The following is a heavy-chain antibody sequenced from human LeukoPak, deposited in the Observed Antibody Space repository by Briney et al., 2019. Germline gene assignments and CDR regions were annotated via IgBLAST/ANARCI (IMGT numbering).Heavy chain of an antibody. CDR3: ARGGARYCSSTSCYADY. CDR1: GYTFTNYY. V-gene: IGHV1-46*01. Sequence: ASVKVSCKASGYTFTNYYIHWVRQALGQGPERMGIINPSGGYTTYAQGFQGRVTMTRDTSTSTVYMELSSLRSEDTAVYYCARGGARYCSSTSCYADYWGQGTLVTVSS. CDR2: INPSGGYT. J-gene: IGHJ4*02. D-gene: IGHD2-2*01.